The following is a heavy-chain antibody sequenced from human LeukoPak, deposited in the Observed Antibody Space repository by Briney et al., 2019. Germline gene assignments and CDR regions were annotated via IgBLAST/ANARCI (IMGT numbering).Heavy chain of an antibody. V-gene: IGHV4-59*08. CDR2: IYYSGST. Sequence: ASETLSLTCTVSGGSISSYYWSWIRQPPGKGLEWIGYIYYSGSTSNNPSLKSRVTISVDTSKNQFSLKLSSVTAADTAVYYCASWTLYGGNSAYYYGMDVWGQGTTVTVSS. CDR3: ASWTLYGGNSAYYYGMDV. D-gene: IGHD4-23*01. J-gene: IGHJ6*02. CDR1: GGSISSYY.